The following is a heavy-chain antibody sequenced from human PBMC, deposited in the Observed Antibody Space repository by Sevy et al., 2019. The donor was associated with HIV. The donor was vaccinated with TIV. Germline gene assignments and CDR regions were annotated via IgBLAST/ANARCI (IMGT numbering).Heavy chain of an antibody. CDR2: IWNDGSNK. J-gene: IGHJ4*02. D-gene: IGHD3-22*01. Sequence: GGSLRLSCAASGFTCSNYGMHWVRQAPGKGLEWVAVIWNDGSNKYYADSVKGGFTISRDNSKNTLYLQMNSLRVEDTAVYFCARGGDFNDRSAKRDFDYWGQGTLVTVSS. CDR3: ARGGDFNDRSAKRDFDY. CDR1: GFTCSNYG. V-gene: IGHV3-33*01.